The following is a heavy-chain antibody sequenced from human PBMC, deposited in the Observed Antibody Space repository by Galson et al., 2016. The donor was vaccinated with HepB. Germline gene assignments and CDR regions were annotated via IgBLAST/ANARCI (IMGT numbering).Heavy chain of an antibody. CDR3: ASPSRYCAKGICATFDY. Sequence: QSGAEVKKPGASVKVSCKASGYTFLNYGISWVRQAPGQGLEWMGWISVNNGATNYVQKLQARVAMTTDTSTRTAYLELRSLRADDTAVYYCASPSRYCAKGICATFDYWGQGTLVTVSS. V-gene: IGHV1-18*01. CDR1: GYTFLNYG. D-gene: IGHD2-15*01. CDR2: ISVNNGAT. J-gene: IGHJ4*02.